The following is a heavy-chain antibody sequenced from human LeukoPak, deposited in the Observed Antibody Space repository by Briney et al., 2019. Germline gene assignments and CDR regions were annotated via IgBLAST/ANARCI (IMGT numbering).Heavy chain of an antibody. CDR2: IYTSGST. D-gene: IGHD2-2*01. CDR1: GGSFSGYY. Sequence: SETLSLTCAVYGGSFSGYYWSWIRQPPGKGLEWIGRIYTSGSTNYNPSLKSRVTMSVDTSKNQFSLKLSSVTAADTAIYYCARQSCTDTSCTVFRWYFDLWGRGTLVTVSS. CDR3: ARQSCTDTSCTVFRWYFDL. V-gene: IGHV4-59*10. J-gene: IGHJ2*01.